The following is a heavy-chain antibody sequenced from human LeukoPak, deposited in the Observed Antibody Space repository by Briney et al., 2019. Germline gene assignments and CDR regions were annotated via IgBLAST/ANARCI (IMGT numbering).Heavy chain of an antibody. V-gene: IGHV3-48*03. J-gene: IGHJ4*02. Sequence: GRSLRLSCAASGFTFSSYEMNWVSQAPGKGLEWVSYISSSGNTIYYADSVKGRFTISRDNAKNSLYLQMHSLRAEDTAVYYCARDSLGYFDYWGQGTLVTVSS. CDR1: GFTFSSYE. CDR2: ISSSGNTI. D-gene: IGHD3-3*02. CDR3: ARDSLGYFDY.